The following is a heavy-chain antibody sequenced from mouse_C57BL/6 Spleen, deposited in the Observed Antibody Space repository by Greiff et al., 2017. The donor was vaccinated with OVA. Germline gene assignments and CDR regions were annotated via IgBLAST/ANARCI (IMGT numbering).Heavy chain of an antibody. CDR2: IDPNSGGT. D-gene: IGHD1-1*01. Sequence: VQLQQPGAELVKPGASVKLSCKASGYTFTSYWMHWVKQRPGRGLEWIGRIDPNSGGTKYNEKFKSKATLTVDKPSSTAYMQRSSLTSEDSAVYYCARGEGTVVAPYYAMDYWGQGTSVTVSS. CDR3: ARGEGTVVAPYYAMDY. CDR1: GYTFTSYW. J-gene: IGHJ4*01. V-gene: IGHV1-72*01.